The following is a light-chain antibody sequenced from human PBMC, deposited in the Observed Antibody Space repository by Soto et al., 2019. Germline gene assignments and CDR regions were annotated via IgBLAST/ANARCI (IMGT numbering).Light chain of an antibody. CDR1: SSNIANNY. CDR2: DNN. V-gene: IGLV1-51*01. J-gene: IGLJ1*01. Sequence: QSALTQPPSVSAAPGQKVTISCSGSSSNIANNYVSWYQQFPGTAPKRLIYDNNKRPSGIPDRFSGSKSGTSATLGISGLQTGDEADYYCGTWDSSLSAYVFGTGTKVTVL. CDR3: GTWDSSLSAYV.